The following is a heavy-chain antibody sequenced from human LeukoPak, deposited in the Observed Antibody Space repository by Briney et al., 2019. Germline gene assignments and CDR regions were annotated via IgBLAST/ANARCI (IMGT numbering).Heavy chain of an antibody. CDR1: GGSISSGDYY. CDR3: ARHTGYCSGGSCYGDF. V-gene: IGHV4-30-4*01. Sequence: SETLSLTCTVSGGSISSGDYYWSWIRQPPGKGLEWIGYIYYSGSTYYNPSLKSRVTISVDTSKNQFSLKLSSVTAADTAVYYCARHTGYCSGGSCYGDFWGQGTLVTVSS. D-gene: IGHD2-15*01. J-gene: IGHJ4*02. CDR2: IYYSGST.